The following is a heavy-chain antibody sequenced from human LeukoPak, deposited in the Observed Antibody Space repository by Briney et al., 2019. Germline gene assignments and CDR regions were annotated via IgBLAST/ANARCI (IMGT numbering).Heavy chain of an antibody. CDR3: AKDAPGGSHWPT. V-gene: IGHV3-23*01. J-gene: IGHJ4*02. CDR1: GFTFSSYA. D-gene: IGHD1-26*01. CDR2: ISGGNT. Sequence: GGSLRLSCEASGFTFSSYAMSWARQAPGKGLEWVSLISGGNTYYADSEKGRFTISRDNSKNTLYLQMSSLRVEDTAVYYCAKDAPGGSHWPTWGQGTLVTVSS.